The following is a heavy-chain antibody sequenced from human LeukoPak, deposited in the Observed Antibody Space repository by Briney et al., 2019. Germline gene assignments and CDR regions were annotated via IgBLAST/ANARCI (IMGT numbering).Heavy chain of an antibody. D-gene: IGHD1-26*01. V-gene: IGHV3-48*01. J-gene: IGHJ5*02. CDR3: ARSGDGIYNWFDP. CDR1: GFTFSSYA. CDR2: ISSSSSTI. Sequence: PGGSLRLSCAASGFTFSSYAMSWVRQAPGKGLEWVSYISSSSSTIYYADSVKGRFTISRDNAKNSLYLQMNSLRAEDTAVYYCARSGDGIYNWFDPWGQGTLVTVSS.